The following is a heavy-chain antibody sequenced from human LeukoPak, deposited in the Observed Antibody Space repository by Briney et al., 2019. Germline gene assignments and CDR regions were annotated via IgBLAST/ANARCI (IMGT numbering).Heavy chain of an antibody. D-gene: IGHD2-15*01. J-gene: IGHJ4*02. Sequence: GGSLRLSCAASGFTFSSYAMSWVSQAPGKGLEWVAGVSGSGGSTYYADSVKGRFTISRDNSKNTLHLQMNSLRAEDTAVYYCAKGAGGYVDYWGQGTLVTVSP. CDR1: GFTFSSYA. CDR2: VSGSGGST. CDR3: AKGAGGYVDY. V-gene: IGHV3-23*01.